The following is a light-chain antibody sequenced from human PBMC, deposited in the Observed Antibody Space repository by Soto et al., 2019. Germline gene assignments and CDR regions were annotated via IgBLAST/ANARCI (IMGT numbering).Light chain of an antibody. CDR3: QHTFGMFPWT. CDR1: QNIRDS. Sequence: DIQMAQSPSSLSASVGDRITITCRASQNIRDSLNWYQHKPGMAPQLMIFAASNLHSGVPSRFSVSGSWTDFTLTISSLQPEDFATYYCQHTFGMFPWTFGQGTKVEMK. CDR2: AAS. J-gene: IGKJ1*01. V-gene: IGKV1-39*01.